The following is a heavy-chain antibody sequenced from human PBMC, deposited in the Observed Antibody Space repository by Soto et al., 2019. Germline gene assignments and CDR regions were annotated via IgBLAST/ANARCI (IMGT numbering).Heavy chain of an antibody. CDR1: GHTFTGYY. CDR3: ARVGRYENWFDP. J-gene: IGHJ5*02. D-gene: IGHD3-16*02. CDR2: INPNSGGT. Sequence: QVQLVQSGAEVKKPGASVKVSCKASGHTFTGYYMHWVRQAPGQGLVLMGWINPNSGGTNYEQKFLGPATVTRDSYITTAYMELSCLNSDDAAVCYCARVGRYENWFDPWGQGTLVTVSS. V-gene: IGHV1-2*02.